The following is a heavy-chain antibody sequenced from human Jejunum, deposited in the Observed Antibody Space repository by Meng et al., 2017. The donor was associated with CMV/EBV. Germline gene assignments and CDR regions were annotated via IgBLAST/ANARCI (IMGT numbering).Heavy chain of an antibody. CDR2: IHYSGSR. Sequence: CTAPGGSISGDYWSWNRQRRGKGLEWTGDIHYSGSRNNKPSLKSRVTISVDMSKNQLSLKLTSVTAADTAVYYCARYALDGEGFDYWGQGTLVTVSS. V-gene: IGHV4-59*01. CDR1: GGSISGDY. J-gene: IGHJ4*02. D-gene: IGHD2-2*01. CDR3: ARYALDGEGFDY.